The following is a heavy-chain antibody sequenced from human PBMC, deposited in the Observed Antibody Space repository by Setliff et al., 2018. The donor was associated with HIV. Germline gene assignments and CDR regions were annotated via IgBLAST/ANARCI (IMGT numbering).Heavy chain of an antibody. J-gene: IGHJ4*02. V-gene: IGHV4-4*09. CDR1: GDTDFY. Sequence: PSETLSLTCTVSGDTDFYWNWIRQPPGKGLEWIGYIHASGKTNYNPSLKSRVTISLDTSKMQFSLHLTSVTAADTAVYYCATADYMYGRNIFDYWDQGTLVTVSS. CDR3: ATADYMYGRNIFDY. D-gene: IGHD5-12*01. CDR2: IHASGKT.